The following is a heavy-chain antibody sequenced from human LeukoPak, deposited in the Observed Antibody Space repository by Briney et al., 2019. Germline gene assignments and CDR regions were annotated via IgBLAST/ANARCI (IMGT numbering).Heavy chain of an antibody. CDR1: GFTFGDYA. D-gene: IGHD6-25*01. J-gene: IGHJ4*02. V-gene: IGHV3-49*03. Sequence: GGSLRLSCTTSGFTFGDYAMSWFRQAPGKGLEWVGFIRNKADGGATAYAASGKGRFTISRDDSNSIAYLQMNSLKIEDTAVFYCTRERPIDYWGQGILVTVSS. CDR3: TRERPIDY. CDR2: IRNKADGGAT.